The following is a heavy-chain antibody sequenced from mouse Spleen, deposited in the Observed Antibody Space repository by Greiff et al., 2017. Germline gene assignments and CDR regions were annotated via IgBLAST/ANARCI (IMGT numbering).Heavy chain of an antibody. CDR1: GYTFTSYT. CDR3: ARGEGGDY. V-gene: IGHV1-4*01. J-gene: IGHJ2*01. Sequence: VQLQQSGAELARPGASVKMSCKASGYTFTSYTMHWVKQRPGQGLEWIGYINPSSGYTKYNQKFKDKATLTADKSSSTAYMQLSSLTSEDSAVYCRARGEGGDYWGQGTTLTVSS. CDR2: INPSSGYT.